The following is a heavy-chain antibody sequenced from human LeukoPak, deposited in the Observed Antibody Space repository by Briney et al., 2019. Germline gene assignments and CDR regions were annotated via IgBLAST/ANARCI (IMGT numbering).Heavy chain of an antibody. D-gene: IGHD2-21*02. CDR2: INTYNGNT. J-gene: IGHJ4*02. Sequence: ASVKVSRKASGYTFPSYGVSWVRQAPGQGLEWMGWINTYNGNTSYAQKFQGRVTMTTDTSTSTVYMELRSLRSDDTAVYYCARDLYIVVVTGQRNLDYWGQGTLVTVSS. CDR3: ARDLYIVVVTGQRNLDY. CDR1: GYTFPSYG. V-gene: IGHV1-18*01.